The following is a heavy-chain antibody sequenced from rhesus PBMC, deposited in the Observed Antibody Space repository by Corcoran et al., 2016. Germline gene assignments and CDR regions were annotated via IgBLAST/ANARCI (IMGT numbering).Heavy chain of an antibody. CDR1: GASISSNW. CDR3: ARLPDYYDSGYYRGGLDS. D-gene: IGHD3-28*01. CDR2: INGNSGST. V-gene: IGHV4-80*01. J-gene: IGHJ6*01. Sequence: QVQLQESGPGLVKPSETLSLTCTVSGASISSNWWSWIRQPPGKGLAWIGEINGNSGSTNYHPTLKSRVTIAKDASKNQFSLKLSSVTAADTAVYYCARLPDYYDSGYYRGGLDSWGQGVVVTVSS.